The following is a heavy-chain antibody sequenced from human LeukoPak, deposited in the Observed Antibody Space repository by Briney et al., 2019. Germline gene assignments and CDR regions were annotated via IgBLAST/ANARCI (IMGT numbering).Heavy chain of an antibody. CDR3: ARDYYYGSGGMDV. CDR1: GFTFSTYA. CDR2: ISYDGSNK. J-gene: IGHJ6*02. V-gene: IGHV3-30*14. Sequence: GGSLRLSCAASGFTFSTYAMHWVRQAPGKGLEWVAVISYDGSNKYYADSVKGRFTISRDNSKNTLYLQMNSLRAEDTAVYYCARDYYYGSGGMDVWGQGTTVTVSS. D-gene: IGHD3-10*01.